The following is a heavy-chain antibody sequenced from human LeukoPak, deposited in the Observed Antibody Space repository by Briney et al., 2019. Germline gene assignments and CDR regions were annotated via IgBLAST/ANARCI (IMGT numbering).Heavy chain of an antibody. D-gene: IGHD3-22*01. CDR2: IIPIFGTA. V-gene: IGHV1-69*13. CDR1: GGTFSSYA. CDR3: AGGYDSSGYYYADFDY. Sequence: SVKVSCKASGGTFSSYAISWVRQAPGQGLEWMGGIIPIFGTANYAQKFQGRVTITADESTSTAYMELSSLRSEDTAVYYCAGGYDSSGYYYADFDYWGQGTLVTVSS. J-gene: IGHJ4*02.